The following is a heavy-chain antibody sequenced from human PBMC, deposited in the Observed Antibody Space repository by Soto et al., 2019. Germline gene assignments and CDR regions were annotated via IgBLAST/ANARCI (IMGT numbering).Heavy chain of an antibody. D-gene: IGHD2-15*01. CDR2: MYSDGNNK. CDR3: ARDGYSDYYAMDV. CDR1: GFSFRNYG. Sequence: GGSLRLSCAASGFSFRNYGMHWVRQAPGKGLEWVAIMYSDGNNKYYADSVKGRFTISRDTSKSRLFLQMNSLRAEDTAVYYCARDGYSDYYAMDVWGQGTTVTVSS. J-gene: IGHJ6*02. V-gene: IGHV3-30*12.